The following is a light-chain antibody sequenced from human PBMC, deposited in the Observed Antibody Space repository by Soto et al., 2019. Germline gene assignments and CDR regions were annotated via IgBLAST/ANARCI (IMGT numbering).Light chain of an antibody. CDR3: QHLHSYPPT. CDR2: DAS. CDR1: QGISSY. Sequence: IQLTQSPSSLSASIGDRVTITCRASQGISSYLAWYQQIAGKAPKLLIYDASTLQSGVPSRFTDSGSGTDFTLTISSLQPEDFATYYCQHLHSYPPTFGGGTKVEIK. J-gene: IGKJ4*01. V-gene: IGKV1-9*01.